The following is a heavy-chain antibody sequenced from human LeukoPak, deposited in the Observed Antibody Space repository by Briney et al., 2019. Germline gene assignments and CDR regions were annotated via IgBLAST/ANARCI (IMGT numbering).Heavy chain of an antibody. J-gene: IGHJ4*02. D-gene: IGHD3-10*01. V-gene: IGHV3-48*04. CDR2: ISSSGSTI. CDR1: GFTLSDYN. CDR3: ARGQQLWFGELSPDY. Sequence: GGSLRLSCAASGFTLSDYNMNWVRQAPGKGLEWVSYISSSGSTIYYADSVKGRFTISRDNAKNSLYLQMNSLRAEDTAVYYCARGQQLWFGELSPDYWGQGTLVTVSS.